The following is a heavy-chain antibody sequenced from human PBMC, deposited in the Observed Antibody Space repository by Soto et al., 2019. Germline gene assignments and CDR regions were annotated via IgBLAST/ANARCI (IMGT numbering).Heavy chain of an antibody. CDR3: ARHDMAMVRVSYLDQ. CDR1: GGSINGYF. J-gene: IGHJ4*02. D-gene: IGHD5-18*01. V-gene: IGHV4-59*08. CDR2: IYYSGST. Sequence: QVQLQESGPGLVKSSETLSLTCTVSGGSINGYFWSWIRQPPGKGLEWIGYIYYSGSTSYNPSLKSRVTISVDTSKNQFSLQLSSVTAADTALYFCARHDMAMVRVSYLDQWGQGALVTVSS.